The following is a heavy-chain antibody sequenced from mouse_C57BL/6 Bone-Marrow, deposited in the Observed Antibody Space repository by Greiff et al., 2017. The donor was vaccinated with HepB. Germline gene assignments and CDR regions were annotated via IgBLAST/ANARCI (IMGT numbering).Heavy chain of an antibody. D-gene: IGHD3-1*01. J-gene: IGHJ4*01. V-gene: IGHV1-19*01. CDR1: GYTFTDYY. CDR2: INPYNGGT. Sequence: EVQLLESGPVLVKPGASVKMSCKASGYTFTDYYMNWVKQSHGKSLEWIGVINPYNGGTSYNQKFKGKATLTVDKSSSTAYMELNSLTSEDSAVYYCARGGRPYAMDYWGQGTSVTVSS. CDR3: ARGGRPYAMDY.